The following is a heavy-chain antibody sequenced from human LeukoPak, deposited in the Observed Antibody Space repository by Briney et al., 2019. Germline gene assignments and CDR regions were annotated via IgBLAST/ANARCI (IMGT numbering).Heavy chain of an antibody. V-gene: IGHV3-53*01. Sequence: PGGSLRLSCAASGLTVDSNDMSWVRQAPGKRLEWVSILYSGGRTYYGDSVEGRFTISRDNSRNTLLLQMNSLRAEDTAMYYCTKSGPPDPYWGQGTMVTVSS. CDR2: LYSGGRT. J-gene: IGHJ3*01. D-gene: IGHD1-14*01. CDR3: TKSGPPDPY. CDR1: GLTVDSND.